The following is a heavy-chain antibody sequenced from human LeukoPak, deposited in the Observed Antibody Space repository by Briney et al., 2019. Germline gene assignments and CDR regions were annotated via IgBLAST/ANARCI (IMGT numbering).Heavy chain of an antibody. J-gene: IGHJ3*02. CDR2: IIVGSGAT. Sequence: SVKVSCKASGFTFSNSAVQWVRQARGQRLEWIGWIIVGSGATNYAQSLQGRLTITRDMSTSTAYMELSSLRSDDTAVYYCAAELYGGNSDCCNFESWGQGTMVTVSS. CDR1: GFTFSNSA. V-gene: IGHV1-58*01. CDR3: AAELYGGNSDCCNFES. D-gene: IGHD4-23*01.